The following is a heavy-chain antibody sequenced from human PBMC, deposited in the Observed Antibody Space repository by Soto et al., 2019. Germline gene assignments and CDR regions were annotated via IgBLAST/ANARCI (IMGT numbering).Heavy chain of an antibody. D-gene: IGHD7-27*01. Sequence: QVQLQESGPGLVKPSQTLSLTCTVSGGSISSGGYYWSWIRQHPGKGLEWIGYIYYSGSTYYNPSLKSRVTISVDTCKNQVSLKLSSVTAADTAVYYCASKAPSLRLLGTSMDGWGQGTTVTVSS. J-gene: IGHJ6*02. V-gene: IGHV4-31*03. CDR2: IYYSGST. CDR1: GGSISSGGYY. CDR3: ASKAPSLRLLGTSMDG.